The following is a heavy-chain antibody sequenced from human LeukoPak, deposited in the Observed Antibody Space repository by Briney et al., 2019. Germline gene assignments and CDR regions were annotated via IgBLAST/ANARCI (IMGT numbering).Heavy chain of an antibody. CDR2: IYPGDSDT. J-gene: IGHJ6*03. CDR3: ASRYSSSPRGGYYYMDV. CDR1: GYSFTSYW. V-gene: IGHV5-51*01. D-gene: IGHD6-13*01. Sequence: GVSLKISCKGSGYSFTSYWIGWVRPMPGKGLEWMGIIYPGDSDTRYSPSFQGQVTISADKSISTAYLQWSSLKASDTAMYYCASRYSSSPRGGYYYMDVWDKGTTVTVSS.